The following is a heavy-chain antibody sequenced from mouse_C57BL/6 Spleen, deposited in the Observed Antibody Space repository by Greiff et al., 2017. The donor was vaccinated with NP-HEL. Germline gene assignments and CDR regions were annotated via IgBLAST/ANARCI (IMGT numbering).Heavy chain of an antibody. Sequence: EVQLQQSGPELVKPGASVKISCKASGYTFTDYYMNWVKQSHGKSLEWIGDINPNNGGTSYNQKFKGKATLTVDKSSSTAYMELRSLTSEDSAVYYCAVCPPRDYWGQGTTLTVSS. D-gene: IGHD2-10*02. J-gene: IGHJ2*01. CDR3: AVCPPRDY. CDR1: GYTFTDYY. V-gene: IGHV1-26*01. CDR2: INPNNGGT.